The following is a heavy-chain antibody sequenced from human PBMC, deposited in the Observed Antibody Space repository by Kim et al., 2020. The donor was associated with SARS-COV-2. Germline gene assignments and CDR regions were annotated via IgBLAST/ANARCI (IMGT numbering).Heavy chain of an antibody. CDR2: LGIDGTTT. CDR1: GFSVRTYV. Sequence: AGSLRLSCAASGFSVRTYVMTWVRQAPGKGLEWVSSLGIDGTTTYYSDSVRGRFTISRDSSKNTLSLQMDSLRADDTALYYCANMMTVAGSGRYCDHWGQGTLVTVSS. V-gene: IGHV3-23*01. J-gene: IGHJ4*02. CDR3: ANMMTVAGSGRYCDH. D-gene: IGHD6-19*01.